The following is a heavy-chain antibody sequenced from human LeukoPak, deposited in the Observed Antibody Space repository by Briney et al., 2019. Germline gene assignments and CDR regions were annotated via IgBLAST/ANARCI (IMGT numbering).Heavy chain of an antibody. CDR2: ISASGGDT. Sequence: PGGSLRLSCAASGFTLGSYAMSWVRQAPGKGLEWVSTISASGGDTYYADSVKGRFTISRDNSKNTLYLQMNSLRAEDTAVYYCAKDPPIVVVTKDFDYWGQGTLVTASS. CDR1: GFTLGSYA. CDR3: AKDPPIVVVTKDFDY. V-gene: IGHV3-23*01. J-gene: IGHJ4*02. D-gene: IGHD2-21*02.